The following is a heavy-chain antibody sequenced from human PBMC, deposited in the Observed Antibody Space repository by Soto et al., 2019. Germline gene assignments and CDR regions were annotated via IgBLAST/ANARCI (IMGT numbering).Heavy chain of an antibody. D-gene: IGHD1-1*01. CDR2: ISAYNGNT. Sequence: ASVKVSCKASGYTFTSYGISWVRQAPGQGLEWMGWISAYNGNTKHSHRFQDRVTITRDTSASTAYMELSSLRSEDTAVYYCARGKGMEENYYYYGLDIWGQGTTVTVSS. CDR1: GYTFTSYG. V-gene: IGHV1-18*04. J-gene: IGHJ6*02. CDR3: ARGKGMEENYYYYGLDI.